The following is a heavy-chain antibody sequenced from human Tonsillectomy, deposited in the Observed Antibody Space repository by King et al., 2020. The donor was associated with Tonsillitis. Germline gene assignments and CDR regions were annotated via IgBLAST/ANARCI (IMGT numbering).Heavy chain of an antibody. V-gene: IGHV3-64*01. J-gene: IGHJ4*02. CDR1: GFTFSSYA. CDR2: ISSNGGST. CDR3: AGGPHDYGAYEKWVY. Sequence: VQLVESGGGLVQPGGSLRLSCAASGFTFSSYAMHWVRQAPGKGLEYVSAISSNGGSTYYANSVKGRFTISRDNSKNTLCLQMGSLRAEDMAVYYCAGGPHDYGAYEKWVYWGQGTLVTVSS. D-gene: IGHD4-17*01.